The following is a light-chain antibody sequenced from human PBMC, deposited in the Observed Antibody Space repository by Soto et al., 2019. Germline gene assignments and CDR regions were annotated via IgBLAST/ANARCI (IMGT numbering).Light chain of an antibody. Sequence: EIVMTQPPATLSVSPGERATLSCRASQSVSSNLAWYQQKPGQAPRLLIYGASTRATGIPARFSGSGSGTEFTITISSLQSEDFAVYYCQQYNNWPLTFGGGTKVEIK. J-gene: IGKJ4*01. CDR3: QQYNNWPLT. CDR2: GAS. CDR1: QSVSSN. V-gene: IGKV3-15*01.